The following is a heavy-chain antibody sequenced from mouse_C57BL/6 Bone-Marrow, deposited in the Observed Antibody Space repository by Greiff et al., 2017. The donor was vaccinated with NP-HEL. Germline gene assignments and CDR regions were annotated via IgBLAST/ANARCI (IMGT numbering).Heavy chain of an antibody. Sequence: VKLQESGAELARPGASVKLSCKASGYTFTSYGISWVKQRTGQGLEWIGEIYPRSGNTYYNEKFKGKATLTADKSSSTAYMELRSLTSEDSAVYFCARSGDGFLYWYFDVWGTGTTVTVSS. D-gene: IGHD2-3*01. CDR3: ARSGDGFLYWYFDV. CDR1: GYTFTSYG. CDR2: IYPRSGNT. J-gene: IGHJ1*03. V-gene: IGHV1-81*01.